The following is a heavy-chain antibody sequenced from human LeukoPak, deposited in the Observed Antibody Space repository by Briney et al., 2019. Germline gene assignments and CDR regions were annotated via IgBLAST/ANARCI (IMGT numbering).Heavy chain of an antibody. J-gene: IGHJ5*02. CDR1: GYAIISGGFS. CDR2: IYDRGPA. V-gene: IGHV4-30-2*01. Sequence: SETLSRTCTVSGYAIISGGFSWNWIRQPPGKGLEWIGCIYDRGPAHYNPSLKSRFTISVDRPKNQFFLNVTSLTAADTAVYYCARSRQASGLFSSWGQGTLVVVSS. CDR3: ARSRQASGLFSS. D-gene: IGHD3-10*01.